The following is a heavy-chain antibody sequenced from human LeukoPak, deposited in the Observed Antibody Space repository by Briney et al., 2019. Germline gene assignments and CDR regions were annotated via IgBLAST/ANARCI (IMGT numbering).Heavy chain of an antibody. CDR2: IYSAGST. CDR1: AFTVSSNC. CDR3: AKNQGQWLVPVDY. J-gene: IGHJ4*02. Sequence: GGSLRLSCAASAFTVSSNCMIWVRQPPGKGLEWVSVIYSAGSTYNADSVKGRFTISRDNSKNTLYLQMNNLRAEDTALYYCAKNQGQWLVPVDYWGQGTLVTVSS. D-gene: IGHD6-19*01. V-gene: IGHV3-53*01.